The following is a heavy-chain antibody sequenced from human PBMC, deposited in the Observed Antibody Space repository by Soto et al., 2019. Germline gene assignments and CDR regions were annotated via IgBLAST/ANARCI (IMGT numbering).Heavy chain of an antibody. CDR1: GGTFSSYA. V-gene: IGHV1-69*13. D-gene: IGHD3-9*01. CDR2: IIPIFGTA. CDR3: AREGILTGYYYYFDY. Sequence: ASVKVSCKASGGTFSSYAISWVRQAPGQGLEWMGGIIPIFGTANYAQKFQGRVTITADESTSTAYMELSSLRSEDTAVYYCAREGILTGYYYYFDYWGQGTLVTVSS. J-gene: IGHJ4*02.